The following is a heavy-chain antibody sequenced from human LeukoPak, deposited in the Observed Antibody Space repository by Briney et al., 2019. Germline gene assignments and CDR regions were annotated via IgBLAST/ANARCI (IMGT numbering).Heavy chain of an antibody. D-gene: IGHD1-1*01. CDR1: GDSVSTSSVA. CDR3: ARYNWNGGRAFDV. Sequence: SQPLSLICAISGDSVSTSSVAWNWIRQSPSGSLEWLGRTYYRSKWNNDYAVSVKSRIIINPDTSKNHFSLQLNSVTPEDTAVYYCARYNWNGGRAFDVWGQGTMVTVSS. CDR2: TYYRSKWNN. J-gene: IGHJ3*01. V-gene: IGHV6-1*01.